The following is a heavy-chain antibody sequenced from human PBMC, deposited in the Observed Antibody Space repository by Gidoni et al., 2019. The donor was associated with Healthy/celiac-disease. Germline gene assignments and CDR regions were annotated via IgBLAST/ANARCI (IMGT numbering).Heavy chain of an antibody. CDR2: LNPNSGNT. J-gene: IGHJ4*02. V-gene: IGHV1-8*01. D-gene: IGHD2-8*02. Sequence: QVQLVQSGAEVKKPGASVTVSCKASEYTFTSYDINWVRQATGQGLEWTGWLNPNSGNTGYAQKFQGRVTMTRNTSISTAYWELSSLRSEDTAVYDWCTGDQFDDWGQGTLVTVSS. CDR3: CTGDQFDD. CDR1: EYTFTSYD.